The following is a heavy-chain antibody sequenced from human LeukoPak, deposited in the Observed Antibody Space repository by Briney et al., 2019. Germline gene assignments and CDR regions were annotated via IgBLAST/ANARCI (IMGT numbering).Heavy chain of an antibody. CDR3: ARDYYGSGPHTEYYFDY. CDR1: GGTFSSYA. V-gene: IGHV1-69*13. CDR2: IIPIFGTA. D-gene: IGHD3-10*01. J-gene: IGHJ4*02. Sequence: GASVKVSCKASGGTFSSYAISRVRQAPGQGLEWMGGIIPIFGTANYAQKFQGRVTITADESTSTAYMELSSLRSEDTAVYYCARDYYGSGPHTEYYFDYWGQGTLVTVSS.